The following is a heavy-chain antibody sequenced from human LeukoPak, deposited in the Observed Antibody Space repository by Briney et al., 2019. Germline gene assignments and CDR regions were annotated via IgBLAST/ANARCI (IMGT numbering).Heavy chain of an antibody. CDR1: GFTFSSYW. J-gene: IGHJ6*03. V-gene: IGHV3-21*01. CDR3: ARDYGHYTNLSYYYYYYMDV. CDR2: ISSSSSYI. Sequence: RGSLRLSCAASGFTFSSYWMNWVRQAPGKGLEWVSSISSSSSYIYYADSVKGRFTISRDNAKNSLYLQMNSLRAEDTAVYYCARDYGHYTNLSYYYYYYMDVWGKRTTVTISS. D-gene: IGHD4-17*01.